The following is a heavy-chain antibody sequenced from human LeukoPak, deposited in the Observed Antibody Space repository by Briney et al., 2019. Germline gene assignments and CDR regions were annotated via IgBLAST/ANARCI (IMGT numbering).Heavy chain of an antibody. CDR1: GYTLTELS. J-gene: IGHJ3*02. CDR3: ATSGNVGSGYYFYGAFDI. CDR2: FDPEDGEI. Sequence: ASVKVSCKVSGYTLTELSMHWVRQAPGKGLEWMGGFDPEDGEIIYAQKFQGRVTMTEDTSTDTAYMVLSSLRSEDTAVYYCATSGNVGSGYYFYGAFDIWGQGTMVTVSS. D-gene: IGHD3-22*01. V-gene: IGHV1-24*01.